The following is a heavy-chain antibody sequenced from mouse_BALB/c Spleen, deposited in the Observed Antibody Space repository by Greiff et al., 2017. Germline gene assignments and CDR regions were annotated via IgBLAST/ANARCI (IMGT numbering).Heavy chain of an antibody. CDR2: ISSGGSYT. V-gene: IGHV5-6-4*01. Sequence: EVQLVESGGGLVKPGGSLKLSCAASGFTFSSYTMSWVRQTPEKRLEWVATISSGGSYTYYPDSVKGRFTISRDNAKNTLYLQMSSLKSEDTAMYYCTAYGNYGDWYFDVWGAGTTVTVSS. D-gene: IGHD2-1*01. CDR1: GFTFSSYT. CDR3: TAYGNYGDWYFDV. J-gene: IGHJ1*01.